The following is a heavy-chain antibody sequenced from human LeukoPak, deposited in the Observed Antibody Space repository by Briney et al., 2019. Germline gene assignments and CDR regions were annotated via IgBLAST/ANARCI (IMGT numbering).Heavy chain of an antibody. D-gene: IGHD3-22*01. CDR1: GYSFTSYW. J-gene: IGHJ5*02. V-gene: IGHV5-51*01. CDR2: IYPGDSDT. CDR3: ARPSDYYDSSGYSNWFDP. Sequence: PGESLKISCKGSGYSFTSYWIGWVRQMPGKGLEWLGIIYPGDSDTRYSPSFEGQVTISAGKSISTAYLQWSSLKASDTAVYYCARPSDYYDSSGYSNWFDPWGQGTLVTVSS.